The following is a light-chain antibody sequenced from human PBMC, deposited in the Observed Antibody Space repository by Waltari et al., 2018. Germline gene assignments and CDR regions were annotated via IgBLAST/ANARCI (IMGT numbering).Light chain of an antibody. Sequence: QSVLTQPPSASGTPGQRVTISCSGGRSNIGNNYVFWYQQFPGTAPKLLIYRIYQRPSGVPYLFSGSKSGTSASLAISELRSEDEADYYCAAWDDSLSVWVFGGGTKLTVL. CDR2: RIY. V-gene: IGLV1-47*01. J-gene: IGLJ3*02. CDR3: AAWDDSLSVWV. CDR1: RSNIGNNY.